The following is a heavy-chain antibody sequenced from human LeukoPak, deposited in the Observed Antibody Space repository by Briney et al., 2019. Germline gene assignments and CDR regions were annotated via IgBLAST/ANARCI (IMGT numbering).Heavy chain of an antibody. CDR2: IYYSGST. Sequence: SETLSLTCTVSGGSISSYYWSWIRQPPGKGLEWLGYIYYSGSTNYNPSLKSRVTISVDTSKNQFSLKLRSVTAADTAVYYCARFPSGSYQAGFDYWGQGTLVTVSS. CDR1: GGSISSYY. CDR3: ARFPSGSYQAGFDY. D-gene: IGHD1-26*01. V-gene: IGHV4-59*01. J-gene: IGHJ4*02.